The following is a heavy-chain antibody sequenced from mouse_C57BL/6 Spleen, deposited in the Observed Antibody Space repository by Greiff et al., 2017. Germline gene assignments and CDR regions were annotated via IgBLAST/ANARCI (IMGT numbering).Heavy chain of an antibody. Sequence: QVQLKQPGAELVKPGASVKLSCKASGYTFTSYWMHWVKQRPGQGLEWIGMIHPNSGSTNYNEKFKSKATLTVDKSSSTAYMQLSSLTSEDSAVYYCTYGNPWFAYWGQGTLVTVSA. CDR1: GYTFTSYW. CDR2: IHPNSGST. D-gene: IGHD2-1*01. CDR3: TYGNPWFAY. J-gene: IGHJ3*01. V-gene: IGHV1-64*01.